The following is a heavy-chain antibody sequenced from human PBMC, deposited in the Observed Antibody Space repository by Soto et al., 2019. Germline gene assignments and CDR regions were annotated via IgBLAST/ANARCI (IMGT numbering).Heavy chain of an antibody. V-gene: IGHV3-21*01. Sequence: GWSLRLSCAASGFTFRTYSMNWVRQAPGKGLEWVSSISSSSTYIYYADSVKGRFTISRDNAKNSLYMQLTSLRAEDTAVYYCARDQVGPLYYYYYGMDVWGQGTTVTVSS. CDR3: ARDQVGPLYYYYYGMDV. CDR2: ISSSSTYI. CDR1: GFTFRTYS. D-gene: IGHD1-26*01. J-gene: IGHJ6*02.